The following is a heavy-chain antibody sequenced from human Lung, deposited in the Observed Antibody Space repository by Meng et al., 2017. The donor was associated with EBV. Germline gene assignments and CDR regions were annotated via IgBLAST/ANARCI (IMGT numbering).Heavy chain of an antibody. Sequence: QVQLVESGXGVVQRGRSLRLSGSASGFSFTDYAIHWVRQAPGKGLEWVAVIWLDGVNKYYTDSVKGRFIISRDTSKNIVYLQMNSLGAQDAAIYYCARELKSGWYLPEYGGQGTLVTVSS. V-gene: IGHV3-33*01. CDR2: IWLDGVNK. D-gene: IGHD6-19*01. J-gene: IGHJ4*02. CDR3: ARELKSGWYLPEY. CDR1: GFSFTDYA.